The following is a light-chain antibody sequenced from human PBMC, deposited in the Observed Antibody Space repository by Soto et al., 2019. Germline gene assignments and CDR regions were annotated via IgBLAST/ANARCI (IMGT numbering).Light chain of an antibody. J-gene: IGKJ5*01. Sequence: EIVLTQSPATLSLSPGERATLSCRASQSVSRYLAWYQQKPGQAPRLLIYDASARATGIPARFSGSGSGTDFTLTISSLEPEDFAVYYCQQLGNSITFGQGTRLEIK. V-gene: IGKV3-11*01. CDR2: DAS. CDR3: QQLGNSIT. CDR1: QSVSRY.